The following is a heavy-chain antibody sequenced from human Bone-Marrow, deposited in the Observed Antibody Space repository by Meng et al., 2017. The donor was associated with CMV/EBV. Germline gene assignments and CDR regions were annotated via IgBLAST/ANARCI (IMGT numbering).Heavy chain of an antibody. CDR1: GFTFSSYS. V-gene: IGHV3-21*01. D-gene: IGHD6-19*01. Sequence: GGSLRLSCAASGFTFSSYSMSWVRQAPGKGLEWVSSISSSGTYIYYADSLKGRFTISRDNAKNSLYLQMNSLRADDTAVSYCARDQASPYSGSAPDVDYWGQGTLVTVSS. J-gene: IGHJ4*02. CDR3: ARDQASPYSGSAPDVDY. CDR2: ISSSGTYI.